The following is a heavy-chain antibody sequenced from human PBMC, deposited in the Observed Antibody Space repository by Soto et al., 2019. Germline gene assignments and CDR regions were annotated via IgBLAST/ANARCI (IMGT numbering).Heavy chain of an antibody. CDR1: GFTFTSYN. D-gene: IGHD1-26*01. CDR3: ARIGWEPLPDY. CDR2: ISSSSGTI. V-gene: IGHV3-48*01. J-gene: IGHJ4*02. Sequence: EVQLVESGGGLVQPGGSLRLSCAASGFTFTSYNMNWVRQAPGTGLEWLSYISSSSGTIYYADSVNGRFTISRDNAKNSLFLQMNSLRAEETAVYYCARIGWEPLPDYWGQGTLVTVSS.